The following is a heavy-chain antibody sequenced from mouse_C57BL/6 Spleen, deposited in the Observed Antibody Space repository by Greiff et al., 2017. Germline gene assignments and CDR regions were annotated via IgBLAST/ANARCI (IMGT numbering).Heavy chain of an antibody. CDR3: GRTAVDYAAWFAY. D-gene: IGHD2-4*01. J-gene: IGHJ3*01. Sequence: QVQLQQSGPGLVAPSQSLSITCTVSGFSLTSYGVHWVRQPPGKGLEWLVVIWSDGSTTSNTALKSRMSISKDNSKSQVVLRMNRLQTDDTAMYYCGRTAVDYAAWFAYWGQGTLVTVSA. CDR1: GFSLTSYG. V-gene: IGHV2-6*03. CDR2: IWSDGST.